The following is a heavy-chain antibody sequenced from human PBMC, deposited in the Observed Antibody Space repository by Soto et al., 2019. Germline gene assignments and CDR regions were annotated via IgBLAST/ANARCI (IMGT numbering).Heavy chain of an antibody. CDR3: AGPQYNSRWPFDY. Sequence: SETLSLTCAVSRGSISSSNWWSWVRQPPGKGLEWIGEIYHIGSTNYNPSLKSRVTISVDTSKNQFPLKLSSVTAADTAVYFCAGPQYNSRWPFDYWGQGTLVTVSS. CDR2: IYHIGST. D-gene: IGHD6-13*01. CDR1: RGSISSSNW. V-gene: IGHV4-4*02. J-gene: IGHJ4*02.